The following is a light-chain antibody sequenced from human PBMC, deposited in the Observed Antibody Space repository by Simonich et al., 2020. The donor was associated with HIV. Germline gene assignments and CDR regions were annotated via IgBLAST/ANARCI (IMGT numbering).Light chain of an antibody. J-gene: IGKJ3*01. CDR1: QSLLHIDGKNY. CDR2: LGY. Sequence: DLVMTQSPLSLPVTHGESASISCRFSQSLLHIDGKNYLYWYLQKPGQSPQLLFYLGYNRASGVPDRFSGRGSGTEFTLKISRGEADDVGVYYCMQAVQRKFTFGPGTKVDIK. CDR3: MQAVQRKFT. V-gene: IGKV2-28*01.